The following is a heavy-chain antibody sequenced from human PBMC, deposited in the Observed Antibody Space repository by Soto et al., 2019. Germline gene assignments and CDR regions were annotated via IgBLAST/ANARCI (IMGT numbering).Heavy chain of an antibody. V-gene: IGHV3-33*01. CDR1: GFAFGNYG. J-gene: IGHJ4*02. CDR2: IWGDGSSK. CDR3: ARDWLEEPAGNETVSQCDY. D-gene: IGHD6-13*01. Sequence: QVQLVESGGGVVQPGRCLTLSCAGSGFAFGNYGIHWVRQAPGKGLEWVAVIWGDGSSKYYGDSVKGRFTISRDNSKKTAYVQINSLRAADTAVYYCARDWLEEPAGNETVSQCDYWGQGIVVTV.